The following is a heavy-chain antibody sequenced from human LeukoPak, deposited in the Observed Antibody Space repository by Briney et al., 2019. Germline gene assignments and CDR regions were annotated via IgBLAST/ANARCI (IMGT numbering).Heavy chain of an antibody. CDR2: INTGGST. V-gene: IGHV4-4*07. D-gene: IGHD2-2*01. CDR1: GGSISSYY. Sequence: SETLSLTCTVSGGSISSYYWSWIRQPAGKGLEWIGRINTGGSTNYNPSPKSRVTLSIETPKNQFSLELTSVTAADTAVYYCARAPTAYCLSTNCQPYFDYWGQGILVTVSS. CDR3: ARAPTAYCLSTNCQPYFDY. J-gene: IGHJ4*02.